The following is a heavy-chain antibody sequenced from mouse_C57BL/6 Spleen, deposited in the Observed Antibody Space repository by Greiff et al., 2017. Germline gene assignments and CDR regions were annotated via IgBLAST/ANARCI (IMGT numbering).Heavy chain of an antibody. CDR1: GYAFSSSW. D-gene: IGHD2-3*01. CDR3: ANDGYYAFDY. V-gene: IGHV1-82*01. CDR2: IYPGDGDT. Sequence: QVQLQQSGPELVKPGASVKISCKASGYAFSSSWMNWVKLRPGKGLEWIGRIYPGDGDTNYNGKFKGKATLTADKSSSTAYMQLSSLTSEDSAVXFCANDGYYAFDYWGQGTTLTVSS. J-gene: IGHJ2*01.